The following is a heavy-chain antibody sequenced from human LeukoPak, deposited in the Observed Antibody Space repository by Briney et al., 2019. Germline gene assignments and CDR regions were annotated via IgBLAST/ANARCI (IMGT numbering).Heavy chain of an antibody. CDR3: ARDRGITMIVVGLFDY. D-gene: IGHD3-22*01. CDR2: IIPIFGTA. CDR1: GGTFSSYA. J-gene: IGHJ4*02. V-gene: IGHV1-69*05. Sequence: ASVKVSCKASGGTFSSYAISWVRQAPGQGLEWMGGIIPIFGTANYAQKLQGRVTMTTDTSTSTAYMELRSLRSDDTAVYYCARDRGITMIVVGLFDYWGQGTLVTVSS.